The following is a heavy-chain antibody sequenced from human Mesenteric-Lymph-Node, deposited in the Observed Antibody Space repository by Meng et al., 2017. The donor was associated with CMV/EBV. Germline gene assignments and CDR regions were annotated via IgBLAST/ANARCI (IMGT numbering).Heavy chain of an antibody. Sequence: GESLKISCAASGFTFSSYAMSWVRQAPGKGLVWVSRINSDGSSTSYADSVKGRFTISRDNAKNTLYLQMNSLRAEDTAVYYCARVGPIPYYYGMDVWGQGTTVTVSS. CDR2: INSDGSST. CDR3: ARVGPIPYYYGMDV. CDR1: GFTFSSYA. V-gene: IGHV3-74*01. J-gene: IGHJ6*02. D-gene: IGHD3-16*01.